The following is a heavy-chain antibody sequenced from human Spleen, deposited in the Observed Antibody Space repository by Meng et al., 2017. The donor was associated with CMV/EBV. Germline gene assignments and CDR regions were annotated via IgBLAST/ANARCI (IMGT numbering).Heavy chain of an antibody. CDR1: FSYYG. J-gene: IGHJ4*02. CDR3: AKDSDYCSSTSCMDGFDY. Sequence: FSYYGMHWVRQATGKGLEWVAVIWYNGSDKYYADSVKGRFTISRDNSKNTLYLELSSLRVEDTAVYFCAKDSDYCSSTSCMDGFDYWGQGTLVTVSS. D-gene: IGHD2-2*01. V-gene: IGHV3-33*06. CDR2: IWYNGSDK.